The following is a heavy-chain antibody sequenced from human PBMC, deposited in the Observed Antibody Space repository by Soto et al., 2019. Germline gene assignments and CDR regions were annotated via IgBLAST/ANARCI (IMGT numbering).Heavy chain of an antibody. Sequence: GASVKVSCKASGYTFTIDVMHWVRQAPGQRLEWMGWINAGNGNTKYSQNFQGRVTITRDTSASTAYMEVSSLRSEDTAVYYCARGITSGHPQYFRHWGQGTLVTVSS. D-gene: IGHD2-8*01. CDR3: ARGITSGHPQYFRH. CDR2: INAGNGNT. J-gene: IGHJ1*01. V-gene: IGHV1-3*01. CDR1: GYTFTIDV.